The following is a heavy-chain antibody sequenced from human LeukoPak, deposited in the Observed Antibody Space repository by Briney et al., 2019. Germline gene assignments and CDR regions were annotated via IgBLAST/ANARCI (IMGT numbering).Heavy chain of an antibody. Sequence: PGGSLRLSCAASGFTFSSYDIHWVRQSTGKGLEWVSVIGTTGETYYPDSVKGRFTISRENAKDSAFLQMNSLRAGDTAVYYCARGRGSYWDYWGQGTLVTVPS. CDR3: ARGRGSYWDY. J-gene: IGHJ4*02. D-gene: IGHD3-10*01. CDR2: IGTTGET. CDR1: GFTFSSYD. V-gene: IGHV3-13*01.